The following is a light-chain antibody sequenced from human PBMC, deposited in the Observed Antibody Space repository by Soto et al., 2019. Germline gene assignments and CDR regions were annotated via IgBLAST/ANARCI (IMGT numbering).Light chain of an antibody. CDR2: AAS. Sequence: DIQMTQSPFSLSASLGDRVTITCRASQSASSYLNWYQQKPGKAPKLLIYAASSLQSGVPSRFSGSGSGTEFTLTISSLQPEDFATYYCQQSYSTPWTFGQGTKVEIK. CDR3: QQSYSTPWT. CDR1: QSASSY. J-gene: IGKJ1*01. V-gene: IGKV1-39*01.